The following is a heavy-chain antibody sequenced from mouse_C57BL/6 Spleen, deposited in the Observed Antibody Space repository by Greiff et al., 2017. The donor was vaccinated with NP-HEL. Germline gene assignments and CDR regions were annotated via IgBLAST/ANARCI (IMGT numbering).Heavy chain of an antibody. D-gene: IGHD1-1*01. Sequence: QVQLQQPGAELVKPGASVKLSCKASGYTFTSYWMHWVTPRPGQGLEWIGMIHPNSGSTNYNEKFKSKATLTVDKSSSTAYMQLSSLTSEDSAVYYCARGIYYGSSYYAMDYWGQGTSVTVSS. CDR3: ARGIYYGSSYYAMDY. CDR1: GYTFTSYW. CDR2: IHPNSGST. V-gene: IGHV1-64*01. J-gene: IGHJ4*01.